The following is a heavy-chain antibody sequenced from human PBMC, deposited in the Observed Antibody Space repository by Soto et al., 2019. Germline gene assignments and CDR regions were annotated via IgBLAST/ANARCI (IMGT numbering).Heavy chain of an antibody. CDR2: ISAYNGNT. J-gene: IGHJ4*02. CDR1: GYTFTSYG. V-gene: IGHV1-18*01. D-gene: IGHD3-3*01. CDR3: ARLTYDFWSGYPTYFDY. Sequence: ASVKVSCKASGYTFTSYGISWVRQAPGQGLEWMGWISAYNGNTNYAQKLQGRVTMTTDTSTSTAYMELRSLRSDDTAVYYCARLTYDFWSGYPTYFDYWGQGTLVPVS.